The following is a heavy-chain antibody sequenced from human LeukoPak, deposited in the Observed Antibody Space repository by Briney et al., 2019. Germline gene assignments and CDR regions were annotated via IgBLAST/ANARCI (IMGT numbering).Heavy chain of an antibody. Sequence: PGGSLRLSCAASGFTVSDSWMSWVRQAPGKGLEWVANMNQDGSEKDYVDSVKGRFTISRDNARNSLYLQMSSLRAEDTAVYYCATYTHWVAGDVWGQGTTVTVSS. J-gene: IGHJ6*02. CDR1: GFTVSDSW. V-gene: IGHV3-7*01. CDR3: ATYTHWVAGDV. D-gene: IGHD3-16*01. CDR2: MNQDGSEK.